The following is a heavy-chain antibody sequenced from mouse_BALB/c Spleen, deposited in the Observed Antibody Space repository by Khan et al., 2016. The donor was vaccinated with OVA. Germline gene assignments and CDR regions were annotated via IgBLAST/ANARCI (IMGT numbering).Heavy chain of an antibody. CDR1: GYTFTSYS. CDR3: ARDFHYYGSRGALDY. CDR2: INPSNAYT. D-gene: IGHD1-1*01. Sequence: QVQLQQSGAELARPGASVKMSCKASGYTFTSYSMHWIKQRPGQGLEWIGNINPSNAYTNYNQKLKDKATLTADKSSSTAYMPLSSLTSEDSAVYYCARDFHYYGSRGALDYWGQGTSVTVSS. J-gene: IGHJ4*01. V-gene: IGHV1-4*01.